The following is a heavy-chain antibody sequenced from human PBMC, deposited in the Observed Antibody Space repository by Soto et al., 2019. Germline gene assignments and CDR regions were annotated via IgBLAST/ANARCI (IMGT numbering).Heavy chain of an antibody. CDR1: GGSISSGDYY. V-gene: IGHV4-30-4*01. J-gene: IGHJ5*02. CDR3: ARDGYYGSGSNWFDP. CDR2: IYYSGST. Sequence: QVQLQESGPGLVKPSQTLSLTCTVSGGSISSGDYYWSWIRQPPGKGLEWIGYIYYSGSTYYNPSLKSRVTISVDTAKYQFSLKLSSVTAADTAVYYCARDGYYGSGSNWFDPWGQGTLVTVSS. D-gene: IGHD3-10*01.